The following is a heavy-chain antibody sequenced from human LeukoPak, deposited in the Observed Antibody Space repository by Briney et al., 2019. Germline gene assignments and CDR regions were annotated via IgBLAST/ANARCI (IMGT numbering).Heavy chain of an antibody. J-gene: IGHJ4*02. Sequence: GESLKISCKGSGYSFTSYWINWVRQMPGKGLQWMGRIDPSDSYTNYSPSFQGHVTISADKSISTAYLQWSSLKASDTAMYYCARRFFDSSGHYYFDYWGQGTLVTVSS. CDR1: GYSFTSYW. D-gene: IGHD3-22*01. CDR3: ARRFFDSSGHYYFDY. V-gene: IGHV5-10-1*01. CDR2: IDPSDSYT.